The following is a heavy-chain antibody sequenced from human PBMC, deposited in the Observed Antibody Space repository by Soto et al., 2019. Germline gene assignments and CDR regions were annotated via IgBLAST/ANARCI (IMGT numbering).Heavy chain of an antibody. V-gene: IGHV3-30-3*01. CDR1: GFIFSNYV. D-gene: IGHD2-21*01. J-gene: IGHJ4*02. CDR3: AREVLWSRYFDY. CDR2: MSYDGTTK. Sequence: QVQLVESGGGVVQPGRSVRLSCAASGFIFSNYVMYWVRQAPGKGLEWVAFMSYDGTTKYYADSVKGRFTISRDNSKNTLYLQMNNLRPEDTGLYYCAREVLWSRYFDYWGQGTLVTVSS.